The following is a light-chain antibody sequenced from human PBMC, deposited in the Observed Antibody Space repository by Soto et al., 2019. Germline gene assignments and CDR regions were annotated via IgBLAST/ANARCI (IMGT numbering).Light chain of an antibody. CDR2: DVT. V-gene: IGLV2-18*02. CDR1: SSDVGSYNR. J-gene: IGLJ1*01. Sequence: PELTHLASVSRADLQSGGIFSTETSSDVGSYNRVAWYQQPPGTAPKLIIYDVTNRPSGVPDRFSGSKSGNTASLTISGLQAEDEADYYCNSFTTSSTYVFGTGTKVTVL. CDR3: NSFTTSSTYV.